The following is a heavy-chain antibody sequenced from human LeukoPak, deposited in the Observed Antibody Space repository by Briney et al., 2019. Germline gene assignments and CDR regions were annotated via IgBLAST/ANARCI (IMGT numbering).Heavy chain of an antibody. CDR1: GGSISSHY. J-gene: IGHJ5*02. Sequence: PSETLSLTCTVSGGSISSHYWSWIRQPPGKGLEWIGYIYYSGSTNYNPSLKSRVTISVDTSKNQFSLKLSSVTAADTAVYYCARDRRGTTGNWFDPRGQGTLVTVSS. D-gene: IGHD1-26*01. V-gene: IGHV4-59*11. CDR2: IYYSGST. CDR3: ARDRRGTTGNWFDP.